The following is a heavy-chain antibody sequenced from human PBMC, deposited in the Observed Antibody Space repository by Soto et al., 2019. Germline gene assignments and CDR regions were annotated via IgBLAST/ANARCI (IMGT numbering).Heavy chain of an antibody. Sequence: ASVKVSCKASGGTFSSYTISWVRQAPGQGLEWMGRIIPILGIANYAQKFQGRVTITADKSTSTAYMELSSLRSEDTAVYYCARDLRGSAALHYYYYVDVWGKGTTVTVSS. CDR1: GGTFSSYT. D-gene: IGHD6-6*01. CDR3: ARDLRGSAALHYYYYVDV. V-gene: IGHV1-69*04. J-gene: IGHJ6*03. CDR2: IIPILGIA.